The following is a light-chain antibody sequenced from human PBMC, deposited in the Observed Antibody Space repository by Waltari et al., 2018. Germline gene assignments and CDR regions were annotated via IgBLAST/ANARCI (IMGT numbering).Light chain of an antibody. Sequence: DIQMTQSLSTLSASVGDSVTITCRASQSISSWLAWYQRKPGKAPNLLIYKASTLESGVPSRFSGSGSGTEFTLTLSSLQPDDFATYYCQHYDNYPITFGQGTRLEIK. J-gene: IGKJ5*01. CDR2: KAS. CDR3: QHYDNYPIT. CDR1: QSISSW. V-gene: IGKV1-5*03.